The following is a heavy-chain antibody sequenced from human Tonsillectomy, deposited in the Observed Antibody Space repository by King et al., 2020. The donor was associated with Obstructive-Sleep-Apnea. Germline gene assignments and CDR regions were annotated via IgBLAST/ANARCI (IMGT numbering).Heavy chain of an antibody. J-gene: IGHJ4*02. CDR3: ARGRSRSFDI. V-gene: IGHV1-8*01. D-gene: IGHD6-13*01. CDR1: GYTFSSAD. Sequence: QLVQSGAEVKKPGASVKVSCKASGYTFSSADINWVRQATGQGLEWMGWMNTNSGNSGYVQKFQGRVTMTRDPSISTAYLELRTLRSEDTALYYCARGRSRSFDIWGQGTLVTVSS. CDR2: MNTNSGNS.